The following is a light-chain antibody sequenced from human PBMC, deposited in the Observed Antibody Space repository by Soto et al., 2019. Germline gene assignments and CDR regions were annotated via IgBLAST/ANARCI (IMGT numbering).Light chain of an antibody. Sequence: EIVMTQSPATLSVSPGERATLSCRASQSVAGNLAWYQQKPGQAPRLLIYGASTRATGIPARFIGSGSGTEFTLTISSLQSEDFAVYYCHQYNNWPPYTFGQGTKLEIK. CDR3: HQYNNWPPYT. V-gene: IGKV3-15*01. CDR1: QSVAGN. CDR2: GAS. J-gene: IGKJ2*01.